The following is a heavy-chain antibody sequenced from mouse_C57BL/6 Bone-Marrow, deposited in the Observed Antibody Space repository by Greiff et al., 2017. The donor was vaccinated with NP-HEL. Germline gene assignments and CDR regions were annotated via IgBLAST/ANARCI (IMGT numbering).Heavy chain of an antibody. J-gene: IGHJ4*01. CDR1: GFTFSDYG. V-gene: IGHV5-17*01. Sequence: EVQRVESGGGLVKPGGSLKLSCAASGFTFSDYGMHWVRQAPEKGLEWVAYISSGSSTIYYADTVKGRFTISRDNAKNTLFLQMTSLRSEDTAMYYCARTTRLGNYYAMDYWGQGTSVTVSS. CDR3: ARTTRLGNYYAMDY. D-gene: IGHD1-1*01. CDR2: ISSGSSTI.